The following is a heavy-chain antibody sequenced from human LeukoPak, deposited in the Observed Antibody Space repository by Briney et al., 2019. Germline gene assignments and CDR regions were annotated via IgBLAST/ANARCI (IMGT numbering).Heavy chain of an antibody. D-gene: IGHD2-2*01. J-gene: IGHJ4*02. CDR3: AREGGDCSSTSCPFDY. CDR2: MNPNSGNT. Sequence: ASVKVSCKASGYTFTSYDINWVRQATGQGLEWMGWMNPNSGNTGYAQKFQGRVTMTRNTSISTAYMELSSLRSEDTAVYYCAREGGDCSSTSCPFDYWGQGTLVTVSS. CDR1: GYTFTSYD. V-gene: IGHV1-8*01.